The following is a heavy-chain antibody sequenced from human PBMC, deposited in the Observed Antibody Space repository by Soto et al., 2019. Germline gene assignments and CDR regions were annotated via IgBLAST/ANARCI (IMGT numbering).Heavy chain of an antibody. CDR2: INHSGST. J-gene: IGHJ4*02. D-gene: IGHD5-12*01. CDR1: GGSFSGYY. CDR3: ARGPRKYSGYKVDY. V-gene: IGHV4-34*01. Sequence: SETLSLTWPVFGGSFSGYYWSWIRPPPGKGLEWIGEINHSGSTNYNPSLKSRVTISVDTSKNQFSLKLSSVTAADTAVYYCARGPRKYSGYKVDYWGQGTLVTVSS.